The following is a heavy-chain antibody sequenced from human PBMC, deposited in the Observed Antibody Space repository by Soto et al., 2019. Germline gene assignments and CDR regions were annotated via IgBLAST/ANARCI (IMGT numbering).Heavy chain of an antibody. J-gene: IGHJ4*02. Sequence: AVKVSCKASGYPFSSYGITWVRQAPGQGLEWMGWISANNENTNYAQHLQGRVTMTTDASTNTAYMELTSLTSDDTAVYYCARLTWEFDTRSPLDYWGQGTLVTVSS. V-gene: IGHV1-18*04. CDR1: GYPFSSYG. CDR3: ARLTWEFDTRSPLDY. CDR2: ISANNENT. D-gene: IGHD1-26*01.